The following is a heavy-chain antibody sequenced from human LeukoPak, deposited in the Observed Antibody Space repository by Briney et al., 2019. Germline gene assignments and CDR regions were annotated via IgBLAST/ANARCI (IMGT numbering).Heavy chain of an antibody. CDR2: INHGGST. Sequence: SETLSLTCGVYGGSFSGYFWTWIRQPPGKGLEWIGEINHGGSTNYNPALKSRVTISVDTSKSQFSLKLSSVTAADTAVYYCARGQIPAAIVSWYFDLWGRGTLVTVSS. V-gene: IGHV4-34*01. J-gene: IGHJ2*01. CDR3: ARGQIPAAIVSWYFDL. CDR1: GGSFSGYF. D-gene: IGHD2-2*01.